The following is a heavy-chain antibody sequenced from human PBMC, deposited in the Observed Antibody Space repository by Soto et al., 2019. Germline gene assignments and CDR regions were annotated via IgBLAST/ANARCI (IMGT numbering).Heavy chain of an antibody. D-gene: IGHD2-2*01. CDR1: GGSISSSSYY. CDR3: ARHGTGYQLLSRLGWFDP. Sequence: SETLSLTCTVSGGSISSSSYYWGWIRQPPGKGLEWIGSIYYSGSTYYNPSLKSRVTISVDTSKNQFSLKLSSVTAADTAVYYCARHGTGYQLLSRLGWFDPWGQGTLVT. J-gene: IGHJ5*02. V-gene: IGHV4-39*01. CDR2: IYYSGST.